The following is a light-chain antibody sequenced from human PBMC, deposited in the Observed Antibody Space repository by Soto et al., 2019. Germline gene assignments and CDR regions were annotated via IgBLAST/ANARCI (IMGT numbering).Light chain of an antibody. J-gene: IGKJ4*01. V-gene: IGKV1-9*01. CDR2: AAS. CDR1: QGIGSY. CDR3: QQLSTYPST. Sequence: IQLTQSPSSLSASVGDRVTITCRASQGIGSYLAWYQQKPGEAPKLLIFAASTLQSGVPSRFSGSGSGTEFTLTISSLQAEDFATYYCQQLSTYPSTFGGGTKVDIK.